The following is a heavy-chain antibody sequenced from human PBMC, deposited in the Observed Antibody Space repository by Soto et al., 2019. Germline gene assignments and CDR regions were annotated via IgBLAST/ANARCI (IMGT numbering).Heavy chain of an antibody. Sequence: PGGSLRLSCAASGFTFSSYAMSWVRQAPGEGLEWVSAISGSGGSTYYADSVKGRFTISRDNSKNTLYLQMNSLRAEDTAVYYCAKDDNPYCGGDCPYFQHWGQGTLVTVSS. J-gene: IGHJ1*01. D-gene: IGHD2-21*02. V-gene: IGHV3-23*01. CDR2: ISGSGGST. CDR3: AKDDNPYCGGDCPYFQH. CDR1: GFTFSSYA.